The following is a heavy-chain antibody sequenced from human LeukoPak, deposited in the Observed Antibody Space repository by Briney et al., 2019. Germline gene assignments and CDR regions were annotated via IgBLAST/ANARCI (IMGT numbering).Heavy chain of an antibody. Sequence: SETLSLTCAVSGGSIINSNWWSWVRQPPGKGLEGIGEIDHSGSTNYNPSLKSRVTISVDRSKNQFSLKLSSVTAADTAVYYCARESRAGVFDYWGQGTLVTVSS. CDR1: GGSIINSNW. CDR2: IDHSGST. D-gene: IGHD3-10*01. V-gene: IGHV4-4*02. CDR3: ARESRAGVFDY. J-gene: IGHJ4*02.